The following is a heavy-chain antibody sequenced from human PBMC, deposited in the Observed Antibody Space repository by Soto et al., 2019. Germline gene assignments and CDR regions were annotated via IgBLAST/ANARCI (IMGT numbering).Heavy chain of an antibody. J-gene: IGHJ5*02. D-gene: IGHD3-10*02. CDR1: GYTFTIYG. CDR2: ISAYNGNT. V-gene: IGHV1-18*01. CDR3: ARVNVPNWFDP. Sequence: ASVKVSCKASGYTFTIYGISWARQAPGQGLEWMGWISAYNGNTNYAQKLQGRVTMTTDTSTSTAYMELRSLRSDDTAVYYCARVNVPNWFDPWGQGTLVTVSS.